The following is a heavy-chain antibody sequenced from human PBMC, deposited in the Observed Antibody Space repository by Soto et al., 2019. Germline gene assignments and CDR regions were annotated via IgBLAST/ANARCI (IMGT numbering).Heavy chain of an antibody. Sequence: PSETLSLTCTVSCGSISSGGYFWSWVRQPPRKGPEWIGYIYYSGSTYYNPSLKSRVTISVDTSKNQFSLKLSSVTAADTAVYYCARDLRGVAAAPPGYYGMDVWGQGTTVTVSS. J-gene: IGHJ6*02. CDR3: ARDLRGVAAAPPGYYGMDV. CDR2: IYYSGST. D-gene: IGHD6-13*01. V-gene: IGHV4-30-4*01. CDR1: CGSISSGGYF.